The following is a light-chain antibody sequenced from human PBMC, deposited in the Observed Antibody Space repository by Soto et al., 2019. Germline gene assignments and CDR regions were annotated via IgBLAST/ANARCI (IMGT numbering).Light chain of an antibody. CDR3: QSYDGSLSAGV. V-gene: IGLV1-40*01. J-gene: IGLJ3*02. CDR2: GNI. Sequence: QSVLTQPPSVSGAPGQRVTMSCTGSSSNIGAGYDVHWFQHLPGTAPKHLIYGNINRLSGVPDRFSGSKSGTSASLAITGLQAEDEADYYCQSYDGSLSAGVFGGGTKVTVL. CDR1: SSNIGAGYD.